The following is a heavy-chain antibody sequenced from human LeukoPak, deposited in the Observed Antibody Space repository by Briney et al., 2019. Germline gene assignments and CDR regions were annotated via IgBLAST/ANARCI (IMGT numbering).Heavy chain of an antibody. D-gene: IGHD3-3*01. J-gene: IGHJ4*02. Sequence: SETLSLTCAVFGGSFSGYYWSWIRQPPGKGLEWIGEINHSGSTDYNPSLKSRATISGDSSKNQFSLNLNSVTAADTAVYYCARLSITLFGVVSAHFDHWGQGTLVTVSS. CDR3: ARLSITLFGVVSAHFDH. V-gene: IGHV4-34*01. CDR2: INHSGST. CDR1: GGSFSGYY.